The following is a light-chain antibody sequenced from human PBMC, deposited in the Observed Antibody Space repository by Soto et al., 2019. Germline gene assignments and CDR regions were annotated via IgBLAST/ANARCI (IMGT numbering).Light chain of an antibody. J-gene: IGLJ1*01. V-gene: IGLV2-11*01. CDR2: DVS. Sequence: QSPLTQPRSVSGSHGQSVTISCTGTSSGVGGYNYVSWYQQHPGKAPKLMIYDVSKRPSGVPDRFSGSKSGNTASLTISGLQAEDEADYYCCSYAGSYTYVFGTGTKVTVL. CDR3: CSYAGSYTYV. CDR1: SSGVGGYNY.